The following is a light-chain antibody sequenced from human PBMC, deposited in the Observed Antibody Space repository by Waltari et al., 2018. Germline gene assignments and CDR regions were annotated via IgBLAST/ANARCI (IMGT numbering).Light chain of an antibody. V-gene: IGKV1-39*01. J-gene: IGKJ3*01. CDR3: QQSYSTPRA. CDR2: AAS. CDR1: QSISSY. Sequence: DIQMTQSPSSLSASVGDRVTITCRASQSISSYLNWYQQKPGKAPKLLIYAASSLQSGVPSRFSGSGSGTDVTLTISSRQPEDFATYYGQQSYSTPRAFGPGTKVDIK.